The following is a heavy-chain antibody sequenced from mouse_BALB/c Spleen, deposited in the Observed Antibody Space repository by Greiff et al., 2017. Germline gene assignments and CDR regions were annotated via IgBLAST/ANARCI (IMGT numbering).Heavy chain of an antibody. CDR1: GYAFSSYW. V-gene: IGHV1-80*01. J-gene: IGHJ2*01. Sequence: VKLVESGAELVRPGSSVKISCKASGYAFSSYWMNWVKQRPGQGLEWIGQIYPGDGDTNYNGKFKGKATLTADKSSSTAYMQLSSLTSEDSAVYFCARKGYYGSSYGYYFDYWGQGTTLTVSS. D-gene: IGHD1-1*01. CDR2: IYPGDGDT. CDR3: ARKGYYGSSYGYYFDY.